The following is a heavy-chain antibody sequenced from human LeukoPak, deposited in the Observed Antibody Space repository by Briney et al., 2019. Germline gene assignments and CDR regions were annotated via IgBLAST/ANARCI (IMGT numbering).Heavy chain of an antibody. J-gene: IGHJ4*02. Sequence: GGSLRLSCAASGFAFSSYAMHWVRQAPGKGLEWVAVISYDGSNKYYADFVKGRFTISRDNSKNTLYLQMNSLRAEDTAVYYCARDVKSVSAVAGDYWGQGTLVTVSS. V-gene: IGHV3-30-3*01. CDR2: ISYDGSNK. CDR3: ARDVKSVSAVAGDY. CDR1: GFAFSSYA. D-gene: IGHD6-19*01.